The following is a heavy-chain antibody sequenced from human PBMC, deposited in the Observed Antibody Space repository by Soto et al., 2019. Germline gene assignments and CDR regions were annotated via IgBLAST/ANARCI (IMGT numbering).Heavy chain of an antibody. CDR3: ARMVRGSNIEYWHYMDV. Sequence: QVQLVQSGAEVKKPGASVKVSCKASGYTFTSHGISWVRQAPGQGLEWMGWISAYNGDTNYAQKLQGRVTVTTDTSTSTAYMELRSLRSEDTAVYYCARMVRGSNIEYWHYMDVWGKGTTVTVSS. J-gene: IGHJ6*03. CDR1: GYTFTSHG. CDR2: ISAYNGDT. V-gene: IGHV1-18*01. D-gene: IGHD3-10*01.